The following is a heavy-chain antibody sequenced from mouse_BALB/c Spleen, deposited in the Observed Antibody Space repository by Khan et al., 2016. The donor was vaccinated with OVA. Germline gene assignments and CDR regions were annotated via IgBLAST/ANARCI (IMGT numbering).Heavy chain of an antibody. Sequence: QVQLQQSGPEVVKPGTLVKISCKASGYTFISYDINWVKQRPGQGLEWIGWIYPGDGTTKYNEKFRGKATLPADESSSTAYMQLSSLTSENSAVYFCARDGLRGVAMDYWGQGTSVTVSS. CDR2: IYPGDGTT. CDR1: GYTFISYD. V-gene: IGHV1S56*01. D-gene: IGHD2-4*01. CDR3: ARDGLRGVAMDY. J-gene: IGHJ4*01.